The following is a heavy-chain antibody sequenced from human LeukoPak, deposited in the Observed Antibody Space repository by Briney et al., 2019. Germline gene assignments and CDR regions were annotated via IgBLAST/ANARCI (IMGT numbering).Heavy chain of an antibody. J-gene: IGHJ4*02. CDR1: GFTFSSYA. CDR2: ISYDGINQ. CDR3: TLTTFGVVYYFDY. D-gene: IGHD1/OR15-1a*01. Sequence: GGSLRLSCATSGFTFSSYAMHWVRQAPGKGLAWVALISYDGINQYYADSVKGRFIISRDNSKNTLYLQLNSLGLEDTAVYYCTLTTFGVVYYFDYWGQGTLVTVSS. V-gene: IGHV3-30*04.